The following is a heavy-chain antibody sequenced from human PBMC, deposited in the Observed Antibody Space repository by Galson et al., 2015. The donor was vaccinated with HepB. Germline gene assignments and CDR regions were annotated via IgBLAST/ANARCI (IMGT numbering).Heavy chain of an antibody. CDR2: ISSDGSIE. V-gene: IGHV3-30*03. CDR3: ARGFESSGYADAYDI. D-gene: IGHD3-22*01. Sequence: LRLSCAASGITFSSSIMHWVRQAPGKGLVWVAVISSDGSIEIYTESVKGRFTISRDNSKNTLSLQMNSLRPEDTAVYYCARGFESSGYADAYDIWGQGTMVTVSS. J-gene: IGHJ3*02. CDR1: GITFSSSI.